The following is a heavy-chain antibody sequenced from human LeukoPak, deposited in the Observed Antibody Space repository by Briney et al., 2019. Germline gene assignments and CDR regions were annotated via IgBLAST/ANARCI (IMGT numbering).Heavy chain of an antibody. CDR1: GYTFTSYY. CDR3: ARGPRITLIRGGQWYYYMDV. D-gene: IGHD3-10*01. CDR2: INPSGGST. V-gene: IGHV1-46*01. J-gene: IGHJ6*03. Sequence: ASVKVSCKASGYTFTSYYMHWVRQAPGQGLEWMGIINPSGGSTSYAQKFQGRVTMTRDMSTSTVYMELSSLRSDDTAVYSCARGPRITLIRGGQWYYYMDVWGKGTTVTISS.